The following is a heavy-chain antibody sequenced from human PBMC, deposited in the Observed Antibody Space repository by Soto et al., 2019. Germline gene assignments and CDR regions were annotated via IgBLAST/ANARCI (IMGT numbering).Heavy chain of an antibody. J-gene: IGHJ6*02. CDR1: GFTFSTYA. CDR2: ISSSGDGT. D-gene: IGHD3-3*01. V-gene: IGHV3-23*01. CDR3: AKNGGFWSWGMDV. Sequence: GGSLRLSCAASGFTFSTYAMTWVRQAPGKGLEWVSIISSSGDGTHYVDSVKGRFTISRDNSRNTLNLQMNSLRAEDTAVYYCAKNGGFWSWGMDVWGQGTTVTVSS.